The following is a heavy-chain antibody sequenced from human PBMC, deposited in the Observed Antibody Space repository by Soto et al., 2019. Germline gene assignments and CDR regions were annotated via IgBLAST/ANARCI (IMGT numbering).Heavy chain of an antibody. CDR3: ARGRQQQLVRRCYYHHYGMAV. CDR1: GFTFSSYA. J-gene: IGHJ6*02. D-gene: IGHD6-13*01. V-gene: IGHV3-30-3*01. Sequence: GGSLRLSCAASGFTFSSYAMHWVRQAPGKGLEWVAVISYDGSNKYYADSVKGRFTISRDNSKNTLYLQMNSLRAEDTAVYYCARGRQQQLVRRCYYHHYGMAVWGQGTTVTVSS. CDR2: ISYDGSNK.